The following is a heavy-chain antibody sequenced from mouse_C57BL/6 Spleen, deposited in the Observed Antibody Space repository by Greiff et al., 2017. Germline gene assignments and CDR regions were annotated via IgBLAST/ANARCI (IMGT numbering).Heavy chain of an antibody. J-gene: IGHJ1*03. Sequence: EVQVVESGGGLVKPGGSLKLSCAASGFTFSSYAMSWVRQTPEKRLEWVATISDGGSYTYYPDNVKGRFTISRDNAKNNLYLQMSNLKSEDTAMYYCERRPGSSDDWYFDVWGTGTTVTVSS. V-gene: IGHV5-4*01. D-gene: IGHD1-1*01. CDR2: ISDGGSYT. CDR3: ERRPGSSDDWYFDV. CDR1: GFTFSSYA.